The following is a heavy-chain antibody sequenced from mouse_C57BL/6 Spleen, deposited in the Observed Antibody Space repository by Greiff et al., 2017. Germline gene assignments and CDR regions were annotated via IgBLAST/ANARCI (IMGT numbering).Heavy chain of an antibody. D-gene: IGHD1-1*01. Sequence: EVMLVESGGGLVKPGGSLKLSCAASGFTFSSYTMSWVRQTPEKRLEWVATISGGGGNTYYPDSVKGRFTISRDNAKNTLYLQMSSLRSEDTALYYCARDYYGSSHWYFDVWGTGTTVTVSS. CDR2: ISGGGGNT. J-gene: IGHJ1*03. CDR3: ARDYYGSSHWYFDV. CDR1: GFTFSSYT. V-gene: IGHV5-9*01.